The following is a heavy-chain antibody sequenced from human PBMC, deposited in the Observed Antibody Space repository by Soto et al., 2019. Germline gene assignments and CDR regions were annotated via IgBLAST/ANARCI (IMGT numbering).Heavy chain of an antibody. V-gene: IGHV3-64D*06. Sequence: GGSLRLSCSASGFIFSESTIYWVRQVPGKGLEAISAVSTSGRSTYYADSVKDRFTISRDNSKNTLFLQMGSLRPEDTAVYFCVTSLNYDFWRDGGRHYYFDYWGQGTLVTVS. CDR3: VTSLNYDFWRDGGRHYYFDY. CDR1: GFIFSEST. J-gene: IGHJ4*02. CDR2: VSTSGRST. D-gene: IGHD3-3*01.